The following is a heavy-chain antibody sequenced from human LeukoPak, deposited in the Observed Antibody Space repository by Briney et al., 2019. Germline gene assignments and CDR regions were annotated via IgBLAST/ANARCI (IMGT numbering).Heavy chain of an antibody. D-gene: IGHD2-21*01. Sequence: GGSLRLSCEASGFTFSSHSMTWVRQAPGKTLEWISYISRTGSPAHYADSVRGRFTISRDNAKNSLYLQMNSLTVEDTAVYYCARDQRPYCGGECYCAIDLWGRGTLVTVS. CDR3: ARDQRPYCGGECYCAIDL. CDR2: ISRTGSPA. CDR1: GFTFSSHS. V-gene: IGHV3-48*01. J-gene: IGHJ3*01.